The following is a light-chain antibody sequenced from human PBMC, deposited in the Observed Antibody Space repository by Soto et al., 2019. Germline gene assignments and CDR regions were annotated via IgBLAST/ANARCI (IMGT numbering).Light chain of an antibody. V-gene: IGLV2-8*01. J-gene: IGLJ2*01. CDR1: SSDVGGYNY. CDR2: DVS. Sequence: QSALTQPPSASGSPGQSVTISCTGTSSDVGGYNYVCWYHQYPGKAPKLMIYDVSKRPSGVADRFSGSKLGNTASLTVSGLQAEDEADYYCSSYAGGNVVVFGGGTKLTVL. CDR3: SSYAGGNVVV.